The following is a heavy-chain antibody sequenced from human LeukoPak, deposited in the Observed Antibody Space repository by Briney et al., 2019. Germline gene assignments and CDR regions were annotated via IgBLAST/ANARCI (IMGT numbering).Heavy chain of an antibody. CDR3: ARADTTLDAFDI. D-gene: IGHD1-26*01. Sequence: SETLSLTCAVSGGSFSGYYWTWIRQPPGKGLEWIGEINHSGSANYNPSLKSRVTISLDTSKNQFSLKLSSVTAADTAVYYCARADTTLDAFDIWGQGTMVTVSS. CDR1: GGSFSGYY. V-gene: IGHV4-34*01. CDR2: INHSGSA. J-gene: IGHJ3*02.